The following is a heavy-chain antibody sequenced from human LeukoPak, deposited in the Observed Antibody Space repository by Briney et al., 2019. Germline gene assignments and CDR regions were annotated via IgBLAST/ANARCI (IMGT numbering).Heavy chain of an antibody. CDR3: ARGDIAAAEPNFDY. Sequence: PSETLSLTCTVSGGSISSYYWSWIRQPPGKGLEWSGYIYYSGSTNYNPSLKSRVTISVDTSKNQFSPKLSSVTAADTAVYYCARGDIAAAEPNFDYWGQGTLVTVSS. CDR1: GGSISSYY. CDR2: IYYSGST. D-gene: IGHD6-13*01. V-gene: IGHV4-59*01. J-gene: IGHJ4*02.